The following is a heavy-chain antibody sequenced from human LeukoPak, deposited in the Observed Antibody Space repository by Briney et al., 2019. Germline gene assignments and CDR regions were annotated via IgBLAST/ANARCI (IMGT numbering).Heavy chain of an antibody. V-gene: IGHV3-7*01. CDR3: ARESSVVRGVITDFDY. D-gene: IGHD3-10*01. J-gene: IGHJ4*02. Sequence: GGSLRLSCAASGFTFTNYWMSWVRQAPGRGLEWVANIKADGSEKFYVDSVKGRFTISRDNAKNSLYLQMNSLRAEDTAVYYCARESSVVRGVITDFDYWGQGTLVTVSS. CDR2: IKADGSEK. CDR1: GFTFTNYW.